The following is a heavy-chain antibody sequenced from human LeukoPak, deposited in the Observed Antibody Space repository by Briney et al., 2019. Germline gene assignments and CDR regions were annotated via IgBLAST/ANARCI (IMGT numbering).Heavy chain of an antibody. CDR2: IYHSGST. CDR3: ARAHSCCAIDY. V-gene: IGHV4-38-2*02. J-gene: IGHJ4*02. CDR1: GYSISSGYY. Sequence: SSETLSLTCTVSGYSISSGYYWGWIRQPPGKGLEWIGSIYHSGSTYYNPSLKSRVTISVDTSKNQFSLKLSSVTAADTAVYYCARAHSCCAIDYWGQGTLVTVSS. D-gene: IGHD2-2*01.